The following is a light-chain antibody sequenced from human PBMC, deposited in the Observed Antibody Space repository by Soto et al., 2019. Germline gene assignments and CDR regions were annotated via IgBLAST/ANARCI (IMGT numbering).Light chain of an antibody. V-gene: IGLV2-14*01. J-gene: IGLJ3*02. CDR1: ISDVGGNNY. CDR3: SSYTSSGTWV. CDR2: EVR. Sequence: QSALTQPASVSGPPGQSTTISCSGTISDVGGNNYVSWYQHHPGKAPKVIIYEVRKWPSGVSNRFSGSKSGNTASLTISGLQAEDEADYYCSSYTSSGTWVFGGGTKLTVL.